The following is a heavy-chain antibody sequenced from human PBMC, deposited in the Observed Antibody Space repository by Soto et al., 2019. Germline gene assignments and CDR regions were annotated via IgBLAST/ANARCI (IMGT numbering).Heavy chain of an antibody. D-gene: IGHD5-12*01. CDR1: GGSIRSGGYY. J-gene: IGHJ4*02. CDR3: ARDASRRRHSGYSETGLFDY. V-gene: IGHV4-31*03. Sequence: SETLSLTCTVSGGSIRSGGYYWSWIRQHPGKGLEWIGYIYYSGSTYYNPSLKSRVTISVDTSKNQFSLRLSSVTAADTAVYYCARDASRRRHSGYSETGLFDYWGQGTLVTVSS. CDR2: IYYSGST.